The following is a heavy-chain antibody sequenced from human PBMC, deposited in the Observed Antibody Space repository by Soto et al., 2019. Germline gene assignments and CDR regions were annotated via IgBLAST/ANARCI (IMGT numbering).Heavy chain of an antibody. V-gene: IGHV3-30*18. D-gene: IGHD6-6*01. CDR3: AKSIAARPFDWFDP. CDR1: GFTFSSYG. J-gene: IGHJ5*02. Sequence: ALRLSCAASGFTFSSYGMHWVRQAPGKGLEWVAVISYDGSNKYYADSVKGRFTISRDNSKNTLYLQMNSLRAEDTAVYYCAKSIAARPFDWFDPWGQGTLVTVSS. CDR2: ISYDGSNK.